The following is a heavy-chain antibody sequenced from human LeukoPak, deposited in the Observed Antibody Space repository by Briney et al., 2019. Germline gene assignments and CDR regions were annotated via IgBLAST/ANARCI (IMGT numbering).Heavy chain of an antibody. Sequence: GGSLRLSCAASGFTFSSYGMHWVRQAPGKGLEWVANINQDGSEKNNVDSVKGRFTISRDNAKNSLYLQMNSLRAEDTAVYYCARDGVRDGLYFDYWGQGTPVTVSS. CDR1: GFTFSSYG. V-gene: IGHV3-7*01. D-gene: IGHD5-24*01. CDR2: INQDGSEK. J-gene: IGHJ4*02. CDR3: ARDGVRDGLYFDY.